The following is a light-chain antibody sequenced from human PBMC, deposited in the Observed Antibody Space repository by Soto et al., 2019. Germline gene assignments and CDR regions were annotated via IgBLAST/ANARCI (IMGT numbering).Light chain of an antibody. J-gene: IGLJ2*01. CDR3: AAWDDSLNGAA. CDR2: SNN. V-gene: IGLV1-44*01. CDR1: SSNIGSNN. Sequence: QPVLTQPPSASGTPGQRVTISCSGSSSNIGSNNVNWYQQLPGTAPKVLIYSNNQRPSGVPDRFSGSKSGTSASLAISGLQSEDEADYYCAAWDDSLNGAAFGGGTQLTVL.